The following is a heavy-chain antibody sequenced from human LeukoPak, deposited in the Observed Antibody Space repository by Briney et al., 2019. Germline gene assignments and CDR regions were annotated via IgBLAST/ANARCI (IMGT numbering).Heavy chain of an antibody. Sequence: GGAPRLSCVGCGLTFSRHEMSWVRQAPGKGLAGVSYISSSGTTILYADSVKGRFTISRDNAKNSLYLQMNSLRVEDTAIYYCVRDGSYSDYWGQGTLVTVSS. CDR2: ISSSGTTI. J-gene: IGHJ4*02. CDR3: VRDGSYSDY. CDR1: GLTFSRHE. V-gene: IGHV3-48*03. D-gene: IGHD1-26*01.